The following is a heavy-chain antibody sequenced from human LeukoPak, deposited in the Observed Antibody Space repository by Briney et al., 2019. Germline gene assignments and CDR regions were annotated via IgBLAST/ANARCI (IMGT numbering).Heavy chain of an antibody. V-gene: IGHV3-74*01. Sequence: GGSLRLSCTASGFTVSTNYVSWVRQAPGKGLVWVSRINSDGSSTSYADSVKGRFTISRDNAKNTLYLQMNSLRAEDTAVYYCARDGVTYYYDSRLGYYYYGMDVWGQGTTVTVSS. J-gene: IGHJ6*02. CDR3: ARDGVTYYYDSRLGYYYYGMDV. CDR1: GFTVSTNY. CDR2: INSDGSST. D-gene: IGHD3-22*01.